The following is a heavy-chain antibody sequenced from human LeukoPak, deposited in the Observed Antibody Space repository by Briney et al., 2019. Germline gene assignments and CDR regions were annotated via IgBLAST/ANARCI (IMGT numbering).Heavy chain of an antibody. CDR2: IYLGDSDT. D-gene: IGHD6-19*01. V-gene: IGHV5-51*01. J-gene: IGHJ4*02. CDR3: ARHPSYYSGWPLDY. CDR1: GHSFTNYW. Sequence: GESLKISCKGSGHSFTNYWIGWVRRMPGKGLEWMGIIYLGDSDTRYSPSFQGQVTISVDKSISTAYLQWSSLKASDTAMYYCARHPSYYSGWPLDYWGQGTLVTVSS.